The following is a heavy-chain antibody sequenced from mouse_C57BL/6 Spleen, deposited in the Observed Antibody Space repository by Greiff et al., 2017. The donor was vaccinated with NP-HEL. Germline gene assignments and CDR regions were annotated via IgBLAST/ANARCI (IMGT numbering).Heavy chain of an antibody. CDR2: IDPSDSET. J-gene: IGHJ2*01. CDR1: GYTFTSYW. CDR3: ARCGWERGVDY. V-gene: IGHV1-52*01. Sequence: QVQLQQPGAELVRPGSSVKLSCKASGYTFTSYWMHWVKQRPIQGLEWIGNIDPSDSETHYNQKFKDKATLTVDKSSSTAYMQLSSLTSEDSAVYYCARCGWERGVDYWGQGTTLTVSS. D-gene: IGHD1-1*02.